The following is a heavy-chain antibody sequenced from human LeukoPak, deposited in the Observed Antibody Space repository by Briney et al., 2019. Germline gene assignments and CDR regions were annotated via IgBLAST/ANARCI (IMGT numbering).Heavy chain of an antibody. CDR3: ARRMGRMFGERYYYYHYMDV. Sequence: SETLSLTCTVSGGSISSSSYYWGWIRQPPGKGLEWIGSMYYSGSTYYNPSLKSRVTISVDTSKNQFSLKLSSVTAADTAAYYCARRMGRMFGERYYYYHYMDVWGKGTTVTISS. D-gene: IGHD3-10*02. CDR1: GGSISSSSYY. J-gene: IGHJ6*03. V-gene: IGHV4-39*01. CDR2: MYYSGST.